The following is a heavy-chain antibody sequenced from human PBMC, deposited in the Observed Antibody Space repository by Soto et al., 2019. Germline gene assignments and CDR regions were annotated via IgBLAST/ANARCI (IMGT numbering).Heavy chain of an antibody. CDR2: ISAYNGNT. J-gene: IGHJ4*02. V-gene: IGHV1-18*01. CDR1: GYTFTSYG. D-gene: IGHD2-2*01. CDR3: ASSVYGCSSTSCYGVYFDY. Sequence: QVQLVQSGAEVKKPGASVKVSCKASGYTFTSYGISWVRQAPGQGLEWMGWISAYNGNTNYAQKLQGRVTMTTDTSTSTAYMELRSLRSDDTAVYYCASSVYGCSSTSCYGVYFDYWGQGTLVTVSS.